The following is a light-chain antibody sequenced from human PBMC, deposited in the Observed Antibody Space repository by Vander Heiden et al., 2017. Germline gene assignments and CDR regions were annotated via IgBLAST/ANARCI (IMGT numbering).Light chain of an antibody. Sequence: TGLTQFPHSLPVSLGAGATTHCNSIQTVLYRSDNQNYLDWYQQKAGQPPKLLISWASTLETGVPDRFSASGSGTDFTLTISSLQSEDVAVYFCQQYYTTPFPFGGGTKVEI. J-gene: IGKJ4*01. CDR3: QQYYTTPFP. CDR2: WAS. V-gene: IGKV4-1*01. CDR1: QTVLYRSDNQNY.